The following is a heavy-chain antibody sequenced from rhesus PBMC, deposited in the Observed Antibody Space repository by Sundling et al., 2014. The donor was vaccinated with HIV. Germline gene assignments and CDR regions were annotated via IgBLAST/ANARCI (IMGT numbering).Heavy chain of an antibody. CDR2: IFGFNANS. Sequence: QVQLQESGPGLVKPSETLSLSCAVSGASINDYYYWNWIRQSPGKRPEWIGNIFGFNANSYYNPSLQSRVTISKKTSNNQFFLKLTSVTAADTAVYFCARTGGGRSPLDYYGLDSWGQGVVVTVSS. J-gene: IGHJ6*01. CDR3: ARTGGGRSPLDYYGLDS. D-gene: IGHD6-25*01. V-gene: IGHV4S9*01. CDR1: GASINDYYY.